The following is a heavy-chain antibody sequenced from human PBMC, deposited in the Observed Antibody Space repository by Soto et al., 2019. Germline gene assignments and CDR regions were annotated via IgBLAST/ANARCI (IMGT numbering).Heavy chain of an antibody. J-gene: IGHJ4*02. CDR3: GRDCSGATCSFNY. CDR2: ISAYSGNI. Sequence: ASVKVSCKTSGYTFTSYGTSWVRQVPGQGLEWMGWISAYSGNITYAQKFQDRVTMTTDTSTSTAYMELRSLRSDDTAVYYCGRDCSGATCSFNYWGQGTLVPVSS. V-gene: IGHV1-18*01. CDR1: GYTFTSYG. D-gene: IGHD2-15*01.